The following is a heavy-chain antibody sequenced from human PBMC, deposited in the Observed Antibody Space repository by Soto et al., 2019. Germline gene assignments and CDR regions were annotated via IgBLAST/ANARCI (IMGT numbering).Heavy chain of an antibody. CDR1: GFTFSNYA. CDR3: ARDLGNNYGSFAY. D-gene: IGHD4-17*01. V-gene: IGHV3-30-3*01. J-gene: IGHJ4*02. Sequence: GGSLRLSCVASGFTFSNYAMNWVRQAPGKGLEWVAVISYDGSNKYYADSVKGRITISRDNPRNTLYLQMNNLRAEDTAMYYCARDLGNNYGSFAYWGQGTLVTVSS. CDR2: ISYDGSNK.